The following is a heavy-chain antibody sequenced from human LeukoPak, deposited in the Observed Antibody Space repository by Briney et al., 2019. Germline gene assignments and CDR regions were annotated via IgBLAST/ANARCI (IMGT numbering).Heavy chain of an antibody. V-gene: IGHV1-2*02. J-gene: IGHJ6*03. CDR1: GYTFTSYD. CDR2: INPNSGGT. CDR3: ARGRYSSSWTLYYYYYYMDV. D-gene: IGHD6-13*01. Sequence: GASVKVSCKASGYTFTSYDINWVRQATGQGLEWMGWINPNSGGTNYAQKFQGRVTMTRDTSISTAYMELSRLRSDDTAVYYCARGRYSSSWTLYYYYYYMDVWGKGTTVTVSS.